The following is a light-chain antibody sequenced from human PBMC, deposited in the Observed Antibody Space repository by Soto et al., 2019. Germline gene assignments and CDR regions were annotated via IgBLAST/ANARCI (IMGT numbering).Light chain of an antibody. CDR1: QSISSY. CDR2: AAS. J-gene: IGKJ4*01. CDR3: QQSYSTPLT. Sequence: DIQMTHSPSSLSASVGDGVAITCRASQSISSYLNWYQQKPGKAPKLLIYAASSLQSGVPSRFSGSGSGTDFTLTISSLQPEDFATYYCQQSYSTPLTFGGGTKVDIK. V-gene: IGKV1-39*01.